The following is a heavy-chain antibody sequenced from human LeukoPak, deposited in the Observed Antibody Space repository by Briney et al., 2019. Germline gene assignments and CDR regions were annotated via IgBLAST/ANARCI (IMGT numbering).Heavy chain of an antibody. CDR2: IIPIFGTA. CDR1: GGTFSSYA. Sequence: ASVKVSCKASGGTFSSYAISWVRQAPGQGLEWMGGIIPIFGTANYAQKFQGRVTITADESTSTAYVELSSLRSEDTAVYYCASNRIVGATPLDRDEHAFDIWGQGTMVTVSS. D-gene: IGHD1-26*01. J-gene: IGHJ3*02. V-gene: IGHV1-69*13. CDR3: ASNRIVGATPLDRDEHAFDI.